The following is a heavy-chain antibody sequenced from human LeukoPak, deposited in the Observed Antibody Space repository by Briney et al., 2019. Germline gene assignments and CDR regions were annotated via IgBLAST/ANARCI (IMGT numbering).Heavy chain of an antibody. CDR1: GFSFSTYG. J-gene: IGHJ4*02. V-gene: IGHV3-33*01. Sequence: QAGGSLRLSCAASGFSFSTYGMHWVRQAPGKGLEWVALIWNAGTNTYYADSVKGRFTISRDNSKNTLYLQMNSLRAEDTAVYYCAGDTPPGGDYYFDYWGQGILVIVSS. CDR3: AGDTPPGGDYYFDY. D-gene: IGHD3-16*01. CDR2: IWNAGTNT.